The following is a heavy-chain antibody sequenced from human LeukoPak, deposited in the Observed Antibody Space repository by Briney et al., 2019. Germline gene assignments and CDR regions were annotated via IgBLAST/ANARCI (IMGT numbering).Heavy chain of an antibody. V-gene: IGHV4-4*07. Sequence: PSETLSLTCTVSGGSISSYDWSWIRQPAGKGLEWIGRIYNSGSTNYNPSLKSRVIMSVDTSKNQFSLKLSSVTAADTAVYYCARVSSSLYQDWYFDLWGRGTLVTVSS. CDR3: ARVSSSLYQDWYFDL. J-gene: IGHJ2*01. CDR2: IYNSGST. D-gene: IGHD6-13*01. CDR1: GGSISSYD.